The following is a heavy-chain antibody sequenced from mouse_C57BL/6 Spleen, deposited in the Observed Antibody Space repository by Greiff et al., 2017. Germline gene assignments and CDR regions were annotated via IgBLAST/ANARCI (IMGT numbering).Heavy chain of an antibody. Sequence: EVKLQESVAELVRPGASVKLSCTASGFNIKNTYMHWVKQRPEQGLEWIGRIDPANGNTKYAPKFQGKATITADTSSNTAYLQLSSLTSEDTAIYYCARTYYSNFAWFAYWGQGTLVTVSA. CDR1: GFNIKNTY. D-gene: IGHD2-5*01. V-gene: IGHV14-3*01. J-gene: IGHJ3*01. CDR3: ARTYYSNFAWFAY. CDR2: IDPANGNT.